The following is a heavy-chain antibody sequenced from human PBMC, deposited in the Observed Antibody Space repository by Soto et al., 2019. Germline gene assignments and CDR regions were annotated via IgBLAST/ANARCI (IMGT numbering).Heavy chain of an antibody. Sequence: SETLSLTCAVYGGSFSGYYWSWIRQPPGKGLEWIGEINHSGSTNYNPSLKSRVTISVDTSKNQFSLKLSSVTAADTAVYYCAKDRGLAESGRWSHYYYGMDVWGQGTTVTVSS. J-gene: IGHJ6*02. CDR2: INHSGST. CDR1: GGSFSGYY. V-gene: IGHV4-34*01. D-gene: IGHD1-26*01. CDR3: AKDRGLAESGRWSHYYYGMDV.